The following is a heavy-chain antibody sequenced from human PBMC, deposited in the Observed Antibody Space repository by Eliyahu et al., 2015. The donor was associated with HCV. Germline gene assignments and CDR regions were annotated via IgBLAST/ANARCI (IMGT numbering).Heavy chain of an antibody. V-gene: IGHV3-30-3*01. CDR3: ARMENENDVFDI. CDR1: GFTFSSYA. J-gene: IGHJ3*02. Sequence: QVQLVESGGGVVQPGRSLRLSCAASGFTFSSYAMHWVRQAPGKGLGWVAVISYDGSNKYYADSVKGRFTISRDNSKNTLYLQMNSLRAEDTAVYYCARMENENDVFDIWGQGTMVTVSS. CDR2: ISYDGSNK. D-gene: IGHD1-1*01.